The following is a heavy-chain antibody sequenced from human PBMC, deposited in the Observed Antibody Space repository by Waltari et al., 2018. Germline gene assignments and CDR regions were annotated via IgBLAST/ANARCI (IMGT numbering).Heavy chain of an antibody. J-gene: IGHJ5*02. CDR2: IYYSGST. CDR1: GGPFSSSSYY. D-gene: IGHD5-12*01. Sequence: QLQLQESGPGLVKPSETLSLTCTVSGGPFSSSSYYWGWIRQSPGKGLEWSGSIYYSGSTYYNPTLKSRVTISGDTSKNQFSLKLRSVTAADTAVYYCSRHWKKSGYRFDPWGQGTLVTVSS. V-gene: IGHV4-39*01. CDR3: SRHWKKSGYRFDP.